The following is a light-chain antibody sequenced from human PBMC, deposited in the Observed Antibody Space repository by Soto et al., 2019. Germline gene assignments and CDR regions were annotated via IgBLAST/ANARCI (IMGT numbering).Light chain of an antibody. V-gene: IGLV2-11*01. J-gene: IGLJ1*01. CDR1: SSDIGGYNY. CDR2: DVG. Sequence: QSVLTQPRSVSGSPGQSVTISCTGTSSDIGGYNYVSWYQQHPGKAPKLMIYDVGKRPSGVPDRFSGSKSGNTASLTISGLQAEDEADYCCCSYAGSYTYVFGTGTMVTVL. CDR3: CSYAGSYTYV.